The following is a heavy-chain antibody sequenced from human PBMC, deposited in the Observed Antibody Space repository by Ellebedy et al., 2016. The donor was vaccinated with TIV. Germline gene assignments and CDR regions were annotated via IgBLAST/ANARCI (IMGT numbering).Heavy chain of an antibody. J-gene: IGHJ4*02. D-gene: IGHD2-2*01. CDR3: VREEYCSSSGCYYPLFFDY. Sequence: GGSLRLXCEVSGFSVSNNYMGWVRQAPGKGLECVSLIYVSGTTHYAESVKGRFLISRDISTNAVFLQMNGLRAEDTATYYCVREEYCSSSGCYYPLFFDYWGQGAQVAV. CDR1: GFSVSNNY. V-gene: IGHV3-53*01. CDR2: IYVSGTT.